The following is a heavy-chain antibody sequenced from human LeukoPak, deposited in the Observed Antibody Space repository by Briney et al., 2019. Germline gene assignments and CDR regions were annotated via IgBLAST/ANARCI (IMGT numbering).Heavy chain of an antibody. CDR3: ARATVVTILDY. Sequence: ASVTVSCKASGYTFTGYYMHWVRQAPGQGLEWMGWIIPNGGGTNYAQKFQGRVTMTRDTSISTAYMELSRLRSDDTAVYYCARATVVTILDYWGQGTLVTVSS. CDR2: IIPNGGGT. V-gene: IGHV1-2*02. D-gene: IGHD4-23*01. CDR1: GYTFTGYY. J-gene: IGHJ4*02.